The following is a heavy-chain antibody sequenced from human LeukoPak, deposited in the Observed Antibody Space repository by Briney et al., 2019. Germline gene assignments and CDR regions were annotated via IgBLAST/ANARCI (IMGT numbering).Heavy chain of an antibody. J-gene: IGHJ5*02. CDR1: VGSISPYF. D-gene: IGHD3-10*01. CDR3: ARDDYRGVTNFDP. CDR2: SSYSLNT. Sequence: SETLSLTCTVSVGSISPYFWSWIRQPPGKGLEWIGYSSYSLNTNYDPSLKSRVTISVDTAKNQVSLQLTSVTAVDMAVYYCARDDYRGVTNFDPWGQGTLVTVSS. V-gene: IGHV4-59*01.